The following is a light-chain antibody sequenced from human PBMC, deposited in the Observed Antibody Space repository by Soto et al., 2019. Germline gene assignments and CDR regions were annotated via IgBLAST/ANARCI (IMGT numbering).Light chain of an antibody. CDR1: QSISSY. Sequence: DIQMTQSPSSLSVSVGDRVTITCRASQSISSYLNRYQQKPGKAPKLLIYAASSLQSGVPSRFSGSGSGTDFTLTIRSLQPEDFATYYCQQSYSTPYTSGQGTKLEIK. J-gene: IGKJ2*01. CDR2: AAS. V-gene: IGKV1-39*01. CDR3: QQSYSTPYT.